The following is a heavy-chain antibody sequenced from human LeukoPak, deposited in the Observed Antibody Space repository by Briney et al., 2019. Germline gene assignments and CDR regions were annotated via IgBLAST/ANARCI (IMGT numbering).Heavy chain of an antibody. CDR2: ISSSSSYI. J-gene: IGHJ4*02. D-gene: IGHD3-22*01. CDR3: ARDQGYYDSSGPDY. CDR1: GFTFSSYS. Sequence: GGSLRLSCASTGFTFSSYSMNWVREAPGKALEWVSSISSSSSYIYYADSVKGRFTISRDNAKNSLYLQMNSLRAEDTAVYYCARDQGYYDSSGPDYWGQGTLVTVSS. V-gene: IGHV3-21*01.